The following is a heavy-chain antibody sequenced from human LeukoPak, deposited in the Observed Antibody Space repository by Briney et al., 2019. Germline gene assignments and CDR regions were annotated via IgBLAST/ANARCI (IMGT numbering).Heavy chain of an antibody. D-gene: IGHD6-19*01. J-gene: IGHJ5*02. CDR1: GGSISSSSYY. V-gene: IGHV4-39*01. CDR3: ARLSSGWYNWFDP. Sequence: PSETLSLTCTVSGGSISSSSYYWGWIRQPPGKGLEWIGSIYYSGSTYYNPSLKSRVTISVDTSKNQFSLKLSSVTAADTAVYDCARLSSGWYNWFDPWGQGTLVTVSS. CDR2: IYYSGST.